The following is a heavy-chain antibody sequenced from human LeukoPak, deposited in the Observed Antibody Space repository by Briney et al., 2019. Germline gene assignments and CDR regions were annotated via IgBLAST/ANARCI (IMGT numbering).Heavy chain of an antibody. Sequence: SGGSLRLSCAASGFTFSSYAMSWVRQAPGKGLEWVSGISGSGGTTYYADSVKGRFTISRDNSKNTVYLQMNSLRAEDTAVYYCANRGNTVTTLDYWGQGTLVTVSS. CDR2: ISGSGGTT. CDR3: ANRGNTVTTLDY. D-gene: IGHD4-17*01. CDR1: GFTFSSYA. J-gene: IGHJ4*02. V-gene: IGHV3-23*01.